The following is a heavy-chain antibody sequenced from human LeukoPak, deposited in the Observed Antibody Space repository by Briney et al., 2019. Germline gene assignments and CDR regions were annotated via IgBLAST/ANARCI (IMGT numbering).Heavy chain of an antibody. CDR1: GFTFSSNC. CDR2: IKQGGSEK. CDR3: AKGHNYGARVDYSDF. Sequence: PGGSLRLSCAASGFTFSSNCRTWVCQAPGQGLELMASIKQGGSEKYYADSVKGRFTGSRDDAKSSLYLQMNSLSADDTAVDYCAKGHNYGARVDYSDFWGQGTKVTVSS. V-gene: IGHV3-7*01. J-gene: IGHJ4*02. D-gene: IGHD4-17*01.